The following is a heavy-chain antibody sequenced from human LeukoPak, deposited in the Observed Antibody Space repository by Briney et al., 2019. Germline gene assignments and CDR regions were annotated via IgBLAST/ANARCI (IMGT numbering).Heavy chain of an antibody. V-gene: IGHV2-5*01. D-gene: IGHD3-3*01. CDR1: GFSLSTSGVG. Sequence: SGPTLVKPTQTLTLTCTFSGFSLSTSGVGVGWIRQPPGKALEWLALIHWNDDKRYSPSLKSRLTITKDTSKNQVVLTMTNMDPVDTATYYCAHRRYDFWSGYSLRGYFDYWGQGTLVTVSS. CDR2: IHWNDDK. CDR3: AHRRYDFWSGYSLRGYFDY. J-gene: IGHJ4*02.